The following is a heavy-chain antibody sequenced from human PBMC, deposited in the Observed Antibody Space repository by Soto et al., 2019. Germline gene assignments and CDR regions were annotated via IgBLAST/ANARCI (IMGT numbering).Heavy chain of an antibody. J-gene: IGHJ4*02. CDR3: ARSIVVVTALDY. CDR1: GETFTSNA. Sequence: ASVKLTCKASGETFTSNAMHWVRQAPGQRLEWMGWINAGNGNTKYSQKFQGRVTITRDTSASTAYMELSSLRSEDTAVYYCARSIVVVTALDYWGQGTLVTVSS. V-gene: IGHV1-3*01. CDR2: INAGNGNT. D-gene: IGHD2-21*02.